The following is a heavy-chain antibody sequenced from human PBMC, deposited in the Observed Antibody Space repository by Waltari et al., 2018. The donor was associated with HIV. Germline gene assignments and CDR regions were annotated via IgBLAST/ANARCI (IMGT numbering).Heavy chain of an antibody. CDR1: GSTFYVDW. J-gene: IGHJ4*02. Sequence: EVQLVQPGAEVKTPGEPLRISCATSGSTFYVDWIVWLRQMPGKGLEWMGTIYPGDSDVRYNPSVRGQVTFSTDKSINTAYLQWSSLRASDTAMYYCARRNGYYFDFWGQGTLVTVTS. D-gene: IGHD5-12*01. CDR2: IYPGDSDV. V-gene: IGHV5-51*03. CDR3: ARRNGYYFDF.